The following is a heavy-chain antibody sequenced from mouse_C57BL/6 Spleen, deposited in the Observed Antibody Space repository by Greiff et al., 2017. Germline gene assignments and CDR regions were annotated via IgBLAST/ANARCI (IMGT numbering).Heavy chain of an antibody. J-gene: IGHJ3*01. Sequence: EVQLQQSGAELVKPGASVKLSCTASGFNFKDYYMHWVKQRTEQGLEWIGRIDPEDGDTKYAPKFQGKATITADTSSNTAYLQLSSLTSEDSAVYYCARGYDGSSWRFAYWGQGTLVTVSA. CDR3: ARGYDGSSWRFAY. D-gene: IGHD1-1*01. CDR1: GFNFKDYY. CDR2: IDPEDGDT. V-gene: IGHV14-2*01.